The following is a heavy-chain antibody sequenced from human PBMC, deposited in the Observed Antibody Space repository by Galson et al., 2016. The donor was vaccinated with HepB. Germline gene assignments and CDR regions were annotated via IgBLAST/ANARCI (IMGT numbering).Heavy chain of an antibody. D-gene: IGHD5-12*01. J-gene: IGHJ3*01. CDR3: ARGGYRGYHEASDL. V-gene: IGHV3-30-3*01. CDR2: ISYDGFNE. CDR1: GFTFSSSA. Sequence: SLRLSCAASGFTFSSSAMHWVRQAPGKGLEWVAFISYDGFNEYYADSVKGRFTISRDNSKNTLYLQMNSLRAEDTAVYYCARGGYRGYHEASDLWGQGTMVTVSS.